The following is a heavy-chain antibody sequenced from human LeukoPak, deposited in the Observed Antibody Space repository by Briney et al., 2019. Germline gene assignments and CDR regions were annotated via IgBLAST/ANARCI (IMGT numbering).Heavy chain of an antibody. CDR3: ARRAELGMRWFDP. CDR2: IYCDGSKT. D-gene: IGHD7-27*01. V-gene: IGHV5-51*01. CDR1: GYTFTDYW. Sequence: GESLRISCEGSGYTFTDYWIGWVRQMPGKGLEWMGIIYCDGSKTIYSPSFQSQVTISVDKSINTAYLQWSSLKASDTAIYFCARRAELGMRWFDPWGQGTLVTVFS. J-gene: IGHJ5*02.